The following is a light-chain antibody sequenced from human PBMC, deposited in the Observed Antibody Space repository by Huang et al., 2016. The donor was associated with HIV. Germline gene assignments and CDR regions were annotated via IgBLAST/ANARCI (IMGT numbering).Light chain of an antibody. Sequence: EIVLTQSPGTLSLSPGERATLSCRASQSVSSTYLAWYHQKPGQAPRLLIYVASTRATGIPDRFSGSGSGTDFSLTISRLEPEDFAVFYCQQYGSSITFGQGTRLEIK. J-gene: IGKJ5*01. V-gene: IGKV3-20*01. CDR2: VAS. CDR3: QQYGSSIT. CDR1: QSVSSTY.